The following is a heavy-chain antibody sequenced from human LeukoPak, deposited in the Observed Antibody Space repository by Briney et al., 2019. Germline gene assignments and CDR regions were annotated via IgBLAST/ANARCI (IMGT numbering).Heavy chain of an antibody. CDR2: VIPSSGGT. CDR3: ARGVLIDGHGAFDI. Sequence: ASVKVSCKASGYSFSVYYIHWVRQAPGQGLEWMGWVIPSSGGTNYAQKFQGRVTMTRDTSINTAYMELSSLTSDDTAVYYCARGVLIDGHGAFDIWGQGTEVTVSS. CDR1: GYSFSVYY. D-gene: IGHD4/OR15-4a*01. V-gene: IGHV1-2*02. J-gene: IGHJ3*02.